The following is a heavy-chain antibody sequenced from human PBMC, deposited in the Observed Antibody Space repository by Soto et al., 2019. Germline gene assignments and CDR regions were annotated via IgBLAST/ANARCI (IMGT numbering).Heavy chain of an antibody. CDR3: ARRGHGAGDYKRGEDLGY. V-gene: IGHV1-2*04. J-gene: IGHJ4*02. D-gene: IGHD3-10*01. Sequence: ASLKVSCKASVGTFTVYYMHWVRQAPGQVLEWMGGINPNSGGTNCAQKFEGWVTMTRDTSISTAYMDLSRLRSDDTAVYYCARRGHGAGDYKRGEDLGYWGQGTLVPVS. CDR2: INPNSGGT. CDR1: VGTFTVYY.